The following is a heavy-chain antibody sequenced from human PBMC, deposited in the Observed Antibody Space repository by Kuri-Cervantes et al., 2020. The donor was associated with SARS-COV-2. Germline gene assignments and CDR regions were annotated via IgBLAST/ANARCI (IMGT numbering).Heavy chain of an antibody. D-gene: IGHD2-2*02. CDR1: RYSISSGYY. Sequence: SQTLSLTCAVSRYSISSGYYWGWIRQPPGKGLEWIGSIYYSGSTYYNPSLKSRVTISVDTSKNQFSLKLSSVTAADTAVYYCASSIYCSSTSCYTYGHFDYWGQGTLVTVSS. V-gene: IGHV4-38-2*01. CDR3: ASSIYCSSTSCYTYGHFDY. CDR2: IYYSGST. J-gene: IGHJ4*02.